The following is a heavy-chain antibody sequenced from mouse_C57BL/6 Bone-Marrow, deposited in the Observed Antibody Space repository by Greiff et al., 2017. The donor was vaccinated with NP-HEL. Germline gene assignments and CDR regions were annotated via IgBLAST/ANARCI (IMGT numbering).Heavy chain of an antibody. V-gene: IGHV1-72*01. CDR2: IDPNSCGT. Sequence: QVQLQQPGAELVKPGASVKLSCKASGYTFTSYWMHWVKQRPGRGLEWIGRIDPNSCGTKYNEKFKSKATLPVDKPSSTAYMQLSSLTSDDSAVYYCARSIGSYYYGSSYVWYFDVWGTGTTVTVSS. CDR1: GYTFTSYW. J-gene: IGHJ1*03. CDR3: ARSIGSYYYGSSYVWYFDV. D-gene: IGHD1-1*01.